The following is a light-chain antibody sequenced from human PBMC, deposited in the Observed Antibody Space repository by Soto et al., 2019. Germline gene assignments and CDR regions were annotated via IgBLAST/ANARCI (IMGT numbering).Light chain of an antibody. CDR3: QQYHNWPPIT. Sequence: TVMTQSPATLSVSPGEGATVSCRASQSVGSSLAWYQQKPGQAPRLLISGASTRATGVPARFSGSGSGTEFTLTISSLQSDDFALYYCQQYHNWPPITFGQGTRLEI. V-gene: IGKV3-15*01. CDR1: QSVGSS. J-gene: IGKJ5*01. CDR2: GAS.